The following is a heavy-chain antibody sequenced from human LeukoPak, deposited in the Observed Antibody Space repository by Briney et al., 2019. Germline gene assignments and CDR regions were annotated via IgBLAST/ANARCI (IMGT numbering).Heavy chain of an antibody. Sequence: GGSLRLSCATSGFSFSDSSMAWVRQAPGKGLEWVSSISGNSYWIYYAGPVKDRFTISRDNARNSLYLEMERLSADDTAVYYCARGSILGATGYDWGQGTLVAVSS. CDR1: GFSFSDSS. V-gene: IGHV3-21*01. J-gene: IGHJ4*02. CDR3: ARGSILGATGYD. D-gene: IGHD1-26*01. CDR2: ISGNSYWI.